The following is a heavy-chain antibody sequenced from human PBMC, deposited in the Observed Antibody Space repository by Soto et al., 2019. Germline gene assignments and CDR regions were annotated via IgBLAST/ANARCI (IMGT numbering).Heavy chain of an antibody. CDR1: GGTFNNHL. CDR3: ARALQLDYLHGLDV. CDR2: FIPMYGSA. Sequence: ASVKVSCKASGGTFNNHLVTWVRQAPGQGLEWMGGFIPMYGSAHYAQKFQGRVLFTADESTGTAYMELSSLRSDDTATFFCARALQLDYLHGLDVWGQGTTVTV. D-gene: IGHD2-21*01. J-gene: IGHJ6*02. V-gene: IGHV1-69*13.